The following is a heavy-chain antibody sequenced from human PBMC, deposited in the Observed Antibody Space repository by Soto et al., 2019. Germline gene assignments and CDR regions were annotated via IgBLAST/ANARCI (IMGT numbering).Heavy chain of an antibody. J-gene: IGHJ4*02. CDR3: AGGAVAGTSAAY. CDR1: SGSITSSNW. Sequence: QVQLQESGPGLVKPSGTLSLTCAASSGSITSSNWWSWVRQPPGKGLEWIGEIYHSGSTNYNPSLKSRVTISVDKSKDVFSLKLSSVTAADTAMYYCAGGAVAGTSAAYWGQGTLVTVSS. CDR2: IYHSGST. V-gene: IGHV4-4*02. D-gene: IGHD6-19*01.